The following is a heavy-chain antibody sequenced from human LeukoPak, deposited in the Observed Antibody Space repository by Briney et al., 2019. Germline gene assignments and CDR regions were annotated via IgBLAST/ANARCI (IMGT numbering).Heavy chain of an antibody. J-gene: IGHJ1*01. CDR1: GGSFSGYY. D-gene: IGHD3-22*01. CDR3: ARYYYDSSGHRYFQH. CDR2: INHSGST. V-gene: IGHV4-34*01. Sequence: SETLSLTCAVYGGSFSGYYWSWIRQPPGKGLEWIGEINHSGSTNYNPSLKSRVTISGDTSKNQFSLKLSSVAAADTAVYYCARYYYDSSGHRYFQHWGQGTLVTVSS.